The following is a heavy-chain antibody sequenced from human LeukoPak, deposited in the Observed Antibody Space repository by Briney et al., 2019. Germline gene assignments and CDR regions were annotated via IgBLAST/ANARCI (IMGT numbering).Heavy chain of an antibody. V-gene: IGHV3-73*01. J-gene: IGHJ1*01. CDR3: TSPQADSGATYFRH. D-gene: IGHD6-19*01. Sequence: GGSLKLSCAASGFTFSGSTIHWVRQASGKGLEWIGRIKSKANSYATAYAASVKGRFTISRDDAKNSAYLQMVSLKTEDTAVYYCTSPQADSGATYFRHWGQGTLVTVSS. CDR2: IKSKANSYAT. CDR1: GFTFSGST.